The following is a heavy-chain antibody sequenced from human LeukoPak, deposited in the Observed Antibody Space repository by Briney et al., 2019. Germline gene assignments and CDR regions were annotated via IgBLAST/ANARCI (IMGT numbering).Heavy chain of an antibody. CDR3: ADLVAAAGEGGY. CDR2: ISYDGSNK. CDR1: GFTFSSYA. D-gene: IGHD6-13*01. V-gene: IGHV3-30-3*01. Sequence: GGSLRLSCAASGFTFSSYAMHWVRQAPGKGLEWVAVISYDGSNKYYADSVKGRFTISRDNSKNTLYLQMNSLRAEDTAVYYSADLVAAAGEGGYWGQGTLVTVSS. J-gene: IGHJ4*02.